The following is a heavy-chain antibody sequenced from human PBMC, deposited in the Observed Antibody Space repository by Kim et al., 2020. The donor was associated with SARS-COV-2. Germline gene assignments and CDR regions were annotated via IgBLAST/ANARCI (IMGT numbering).Heavy chain of an antibody. J-gene: IGHJ6*02. Sequence: TFYAGPERGRFTITRDNSKNTLYLQMSSLGVEETAVYYCAKGDYLVSVMDGWGQGSTVIVSS. CDR3: AKGDYLVSVMDG. V-gene: IGHV3-23*01. CDR2: T. D-gene: IGHD5-12*01.